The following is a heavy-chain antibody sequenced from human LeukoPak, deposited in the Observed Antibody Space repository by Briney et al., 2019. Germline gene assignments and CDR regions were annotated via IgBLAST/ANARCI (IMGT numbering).Heavy chain of an antibody. CDR1: GFTFSSYA. J-gene: IGHJ4*02. V-gene: IGHV3-23*01. Sequence: GGSLRLSCAASGFTFSSYAMSWVRQAPGKGLEWVSAISGSSGSTYYADSVKGRFTISRDNSKNTLYLQMNSLRAEDTAVYYCATGDAPGDQREFDYWGQGTLVTVSS. D-gene: IGHD3-16*01. CDR3: ATGDAPGDQREFDY. CDR2: ISGSSGST.